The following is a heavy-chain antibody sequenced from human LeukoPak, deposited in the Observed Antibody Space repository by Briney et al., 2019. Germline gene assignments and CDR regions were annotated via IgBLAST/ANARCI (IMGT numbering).Heavy chain of an antibody. J-gene: IGHJ3*02. CDR1: GFTFSSYG. D-gene: IGHD6-19*01. CDR3: AKGAGVHDAFDI. Sequence: PGRSLRLSCAASGFTFSSYGMHWVRQAQGKGLEWVAVISYDGINKYYTDSVKGRFTISRDNSKNTLYLQMNSLRAEDTAVYFRAKGAGVHDAFDIWGQGTMVTVSS. V-gene: IGHV3-30*18. CDR2: ISYDGINK.